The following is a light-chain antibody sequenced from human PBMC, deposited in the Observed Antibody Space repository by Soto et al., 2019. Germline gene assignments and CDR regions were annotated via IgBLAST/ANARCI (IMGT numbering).Light chain of an antibody. CDR2: GAS. V-gene: IGKV3D-20*02. J-gene: IGKJ5*01. CDR3: QQRNNWPIT. Sequence: PGERATLSCRASQSVSSSYLAWYQQKPGQAPRLLIYGASSRATGIPDRFSGSGSGTDFTLTISSLEPEDFAVYYCQQRNNWPITFGQGTRLEIK. CDR1: QSVSSSY.